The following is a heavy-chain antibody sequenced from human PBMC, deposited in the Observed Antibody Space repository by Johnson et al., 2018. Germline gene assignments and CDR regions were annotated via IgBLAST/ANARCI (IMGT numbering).Heavy chain of an antibody. CDR1: GFTFSSYG. D-gene: IGHD2-15*01. J-gene: IGHJ1*01. V-gene: IGHV3-33*06. CDR2: IWYDGSNK. CDR3: AKDQGCVGVVAALPPGWFQH. Sequence: QVQLVESGGGLVQPGRSLRLSCAASGFTFSSYGMHWVRQAPGKGLEWVAVIWYDGSNKYYADSVKGRFTISRDNSKNTLYLQMNSLRAEDTAVYYCAKDQGCVGVVAALPPGWFQHWGQGTLVTVS.